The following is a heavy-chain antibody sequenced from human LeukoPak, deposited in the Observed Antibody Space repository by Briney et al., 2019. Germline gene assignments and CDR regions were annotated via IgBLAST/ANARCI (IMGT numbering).Heavy chain of an antibody. CDR3: AKTASLYSLQFDY. CDR2: ISGSGGST. Sequence: GGSLRLSCAASGFTFSSYAMSWVRQAPGKGLEWVPAISGSGGSTYYADSVKGRFTISRDNSKNTLYLQMNSLRAEDTAVYNCAKTASLYSLQFDYWGQGTLATVSS. J-gene: IGHJ4*02. V-gene: IGHV3-23*01. CDR1: GFTFSSYA. D-gene: IGHD1-26*01.